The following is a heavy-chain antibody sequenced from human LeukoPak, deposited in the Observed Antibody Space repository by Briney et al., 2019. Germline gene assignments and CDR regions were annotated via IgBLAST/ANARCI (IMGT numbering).Heavy chain of an antibody. D-gene: IGHD5-18*01. Sequence: SETLSLTCTVSGYSISSSSYYWGWIRQPPGKGLEWIGSIYYSGSTYYNPSLKSRVTISVDTSKNQFSLKLSSVTAADTAVYYCANDVDTPMVSTWGQGTLVTVSS. V-gene: IGHV4-39*07. CDR1: GYSISSSSYY. J-gene: IGHJ5*02. CDR2: IYYSGST. CDR3: ANDVDTPMVST.